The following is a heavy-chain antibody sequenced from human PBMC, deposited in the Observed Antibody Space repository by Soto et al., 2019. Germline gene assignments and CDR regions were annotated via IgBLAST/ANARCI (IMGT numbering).Heavy chain of an antibody. Sequence: QLQLQESGPGLVKPSETLSLTCTVSGVSISSTTYYWGWIRQPPGKGREWIGTIYYSGSTYYSPSLKSRVTISVDTSKNQFSLKLNSVTAADTAVYYCARPTVTKGSYYFDYWGQGTLVTVSS. D-gene: IGHD4-17*01. CDR3: ARPTVTKGSYYFDY. V-gene: IGHV4-39*01. CDR2: IYYSGST. CDR1: GVSISSTTYY. J-gene: IGHJ4*02.